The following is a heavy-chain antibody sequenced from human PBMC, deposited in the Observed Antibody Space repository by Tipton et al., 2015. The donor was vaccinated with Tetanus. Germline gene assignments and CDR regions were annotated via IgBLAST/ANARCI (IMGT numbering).Heavy chain of an antibody. D-gene: IGHD3-22*01. CDR3: ATAGGLGYDSSGYSPFDY. J-gene: IGHJ4*02. CDR1: GFTVSRNY. V-gene: IGHV3-53*01. CDR2: IYSGGGT. Sequence: QLVQSGGGLIQPGGSLRLSCAASGFTVSRNYMSWVRQAPGKGLEWLSIIYSGGGTYYADSVKGRFTISRDNSKNTLYLQMSSLRAEDTAVYYCATAGGLGYDSSGYSPFDYWGQGTLVTVSS.